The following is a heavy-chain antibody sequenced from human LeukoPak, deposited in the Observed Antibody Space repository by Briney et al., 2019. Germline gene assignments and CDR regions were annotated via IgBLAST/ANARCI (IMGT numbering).Heavy chain of an antibody. J-gene: IGHJ6*03. CDR2: ISSSSSYI. CDR3: ARERGDIVVVPAAKGAYYYYMDV. V-gene: IGHV3-21*01. CDR1: GFTFASAW. D-gene: IGHD2-2*01. Sequence: GGSLRLSCAASGFTFASAWMNWVRQAPGKGLEWVSSISSSSSYIYYADSVKGRFTISRDNAKNSLYLQMNSLRAEDTAVYYCARERGDIVVVPAAKGAYYYYMDVWGKGTTVTVSS.